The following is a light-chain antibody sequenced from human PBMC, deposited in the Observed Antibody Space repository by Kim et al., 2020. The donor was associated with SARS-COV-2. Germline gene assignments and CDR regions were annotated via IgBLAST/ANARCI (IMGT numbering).Light chain of an antibody. Sequence: GERATLACRASQSVSSYLAWYQQKPGQAPRLLIYDASNRATGIPARFSGSGSGTDFTLTISSLEPEDFAVYYCQQRSNWPPYMYSFGQGTKLEI. CDR3: QQRSNWPPYMYS. V-gene: IGKV3-11*01. CDR2: DAS. CDR1: QSVSSY. J-gene: IGKJ2*03.